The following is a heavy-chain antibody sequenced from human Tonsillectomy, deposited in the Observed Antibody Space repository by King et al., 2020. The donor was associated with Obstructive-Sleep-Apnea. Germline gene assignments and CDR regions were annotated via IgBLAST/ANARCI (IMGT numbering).Heavy chain of an antibody. CDR3: ARGGAVVVPAAMHWNFDL. Sequence: VQLVESGGGVVQPGRSLRLSCAASGFTFSTYAMHWVRQAPGKGLEWVAVISYDGSNKYYADSVKGRFTISRDNSKNTLYLQMNSLRAEDTAVYYCARGGAVVVPAAMHWNFDLWGRGTLVTVSS. V-gene: IGHV3-30-3*01. D-gene: IGHD2-2*01. CDR1: GFTFSTYA. CDR2: ISYDGSNK. J-gene: IGHJ2*01.